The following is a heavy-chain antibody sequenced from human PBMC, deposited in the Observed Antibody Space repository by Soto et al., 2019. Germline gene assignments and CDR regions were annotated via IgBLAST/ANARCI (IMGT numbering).Heavy chain of an antibody. CDR3: ATGGGQRYGEFDF. CDR2: ISSYNAKT. Sequence: QVQLVQSGAEVKKPGASVTVCCKASGYTVSGYGLTWVRQAPGQGLEWMGWISSYNAKTRYAQKFQGRVSMTIDTSTNTANLELTSLTSDDTAVYYCATGGGQRYGEFDFWGQGTLVIVSA. CDR1: GYTVSGYG. D-gene: IGHD1-26*01. V-gene: IGHV1-18*01. J-gene: IGHJ4*02.